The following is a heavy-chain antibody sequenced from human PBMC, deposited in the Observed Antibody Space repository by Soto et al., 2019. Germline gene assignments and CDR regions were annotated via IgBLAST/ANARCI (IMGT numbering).Heavy chain of an antibody. J-gene: IGHJ4*02. V-gene: IGHV4-59*01. CDR2: IYYSGST. CDR3: ARYYDGSGYYYQFDY. Sequence: SETLSLTCTVSGGSISSYYWSWIRQPPGKGLEWIGYIYYSGSTNYNPSLKSRVTISVDTSKNQFSLKLSSVTAADTAVYYCARYYDGSGYYYQFDYWGQGTLVTVSS. D-gene: IGHD3-22*01. CDR1: GGSISSYY.